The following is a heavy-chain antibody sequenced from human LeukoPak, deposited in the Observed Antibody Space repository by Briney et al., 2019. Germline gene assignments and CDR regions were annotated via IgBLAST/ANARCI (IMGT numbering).Heavy chain of an antibody. CDR1: GFTFSSNY. CDR2: IYSGGST. Sequence: GGSLRLSCAASGFTFSSNYMSWVRQAPGKGLEWVSVIYSGGSTYYADSVKGRFTISRDNSKNTLYLQMNSLRAEDTAVYYCARGPPTAIDWYFDLWGRGTLVTVSS. D-gene: IGHD5-18*01. V-gene: IGHV3-53*01. J-gene: IGHJ2*01. CDR3: ARGPPTAIDWYFDL.